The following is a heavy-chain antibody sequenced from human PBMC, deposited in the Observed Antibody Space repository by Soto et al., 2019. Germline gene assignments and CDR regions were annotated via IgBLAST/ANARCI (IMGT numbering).Heavy chain of an antibody. V-gene: IGHV1-69*13. CDR3: ARDRITMVRGVPIPYYYYYYGMDV. D-gene: IGHD3-10*01. J-gene: IGHJ6*02. CDR1: GGTFSSYA. CDR2: IIPIFGTA. Sequence: VKVSCKASGGTFSSYAISWVRQAPGQGLEWMGGIIPIFGTANYAQKFQGRVTITADESTSTAYMELSSLRSEDTAVYYCARDRITMVRGVPIPYYYYYYGMDVWGQGTTVTVSS.